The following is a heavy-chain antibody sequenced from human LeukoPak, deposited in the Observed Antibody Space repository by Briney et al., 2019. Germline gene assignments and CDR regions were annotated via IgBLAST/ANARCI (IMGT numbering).Heavy chain of an antibody. CDR2: IYHSGST. V-gene: IGHV4-4*02. J-gene: IGHJ3*02. CDR3: ASTAVGDAFDI. D-gene: IGHD6-19*01. Sequence: PGGSLRLSCAASGFTFSSYWMSWVRQPPGKGLEWIGEIYHSGSTNYNPSLKSRVTISVDKSKNQFSLKLSSVTAADTAVYYCASTAVGDAFDIWGQGTMVTVSS. CDR1: GFTFSSYW.